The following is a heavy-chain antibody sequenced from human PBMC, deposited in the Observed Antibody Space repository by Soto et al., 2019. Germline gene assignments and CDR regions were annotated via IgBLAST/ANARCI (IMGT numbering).Heavy chain of an antibody. D-gene: IGHD6-19*01. V-gene: IGHV3-23*01. CDR2: ISGSGGST. CDR3: AKDQAVFVGAVAGKSLFDY. J-gene: IGHJ4*02. CDR1: GFTFSSYA. Sequence: QPGGSLRLSCGSSGFTFSSYAMSWVRQAPGKGLEWVSAISGSGGSTYYADSVKGRFTISRDNSKNTLYLQMNSLRAEDTAVYYCAKDQAVFVGAVAGKSLFDYWGQGTLVTVSS.